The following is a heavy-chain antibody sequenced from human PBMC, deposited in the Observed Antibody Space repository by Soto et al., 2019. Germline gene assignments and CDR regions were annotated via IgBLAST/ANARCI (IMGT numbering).Heavy chain of an antibody. CDR2: ISAYNGNT. CDR1: GYTFTNYG. CDR3: ARGGTVTHPRDYYYGMDV. J-gene: IGHJ6*02. V-gene: IGHV1-18*01. D-gene: IGHD4-17*01. Sequence: GASVKVSCKASGYTFTNYGMSWVRQAPGQGLEWMGWISAYNGNTNYAQKLQGWVTMTRDTSISTAYMELSRLRSDDTAVYYCARGGTVTHPRDYYYGMDVWGQGTTVTVSS.